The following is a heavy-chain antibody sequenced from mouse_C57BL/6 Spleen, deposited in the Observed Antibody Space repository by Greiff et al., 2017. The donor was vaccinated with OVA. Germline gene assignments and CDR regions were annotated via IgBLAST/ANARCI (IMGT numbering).Heavy chain of an antibody. CDR1: GYTFTSYW. CDR3: ARPYYYGSSPDWYFDV. CDR2: IIPSNGGT. D-gene: IGHD1-1*01. Sequence: QVQLQQPGTELVKPGASVKLSCKASGYTFTSYWMHWVKQRPGQGLEWIGNIIPSNGGTNYNEKFKSKATLTVDKSSSTAYMQLSSLTSEDSAVYYCARPYYYGSSPDWYFDVWGTGTTVTVSS. V-gene: IGHV1-53*01. J-gene: IGHJ1*03.